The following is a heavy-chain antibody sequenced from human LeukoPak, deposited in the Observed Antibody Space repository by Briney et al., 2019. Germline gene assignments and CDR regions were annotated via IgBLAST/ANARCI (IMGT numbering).Heavy chain of an antibody. J-gene: IGHJ6*03. V-gene: IGHV6-1*01. CDR3: ARDPAVQLERRAPYYYYYMDV. Sequence: SQTLSLTCAISGDSVSSNSAAWSWIRQSPSRGLEWLGRTYYKSKWYNDYAVSVKSRITINPDTSKNQFSLQLNSVTPEDTAVYYCARDPAVQLERRAPYYYYYMDVWGKGTTVTVSS. CDR1: GDSVSSNSAA. CDR2: TYYKSKWYN. D-gene: IGHD1-1*01.